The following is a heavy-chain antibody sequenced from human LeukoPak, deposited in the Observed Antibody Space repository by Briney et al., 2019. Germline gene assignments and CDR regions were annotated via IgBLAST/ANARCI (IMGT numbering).Heavy chain of an antibody. J-gene: IGHJ4*02. V-gene: IGHV3-21*01. CDR3: ARVKAAADYYFDY. D-gene: IGHD6-13*01. CDR2: ISSSSSYI. Sequence: AGSLRLSCAASGFTFSSYSMNWVRQAPGKGLEWVSSISSSSSYIYYADSMKGRFTISRDNAKNSLYLQMNSLRAEDTAVYYCARVKAAADYYFDYWGQGTLVTVSS. CDR1: GFTFSSYS.